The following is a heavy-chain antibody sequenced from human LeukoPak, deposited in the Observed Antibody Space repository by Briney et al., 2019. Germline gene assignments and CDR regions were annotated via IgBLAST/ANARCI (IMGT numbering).Heavy chain of an antibody. CDR1: EFTFSNYW. D-gene: IGHD6-19*01. CDR2: IKSDGSIT. V-gene: IGHV3-74*01. J-gene: IGHJ4*02. CDR3: ARRGAVTGAFDY. Sequence: GSLRLSCAASEFTFSNYWMHWVRQAPGKGLVWVSRIKSDGSITYYADSVKGRFTISRDNAENTLYLQMNSLRAEDTAVYYCARRGAVTGAFDYWGQGTLVRVSS.